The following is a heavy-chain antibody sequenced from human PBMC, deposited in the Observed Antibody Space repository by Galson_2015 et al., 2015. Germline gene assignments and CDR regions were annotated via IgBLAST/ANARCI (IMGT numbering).Heavy chain of an antibody. CDR3: ARRGPSPD. D-gene: IGHD3-10*01. Sequence: SLRLSCAASGFGFSSYWMTWVRQAPGKGLEWVANIKQDGNEKYYADSVKGRFTIFRDNAKNLLYPQMNNLRVEDTAVYYCARRGPSPDWGQGTLVTVSS. V-gene: IGHV3-7*01. CDR2: IKQDGNEK. J-gene: IGHJ4*02. CDR1: GFGFSSYW.